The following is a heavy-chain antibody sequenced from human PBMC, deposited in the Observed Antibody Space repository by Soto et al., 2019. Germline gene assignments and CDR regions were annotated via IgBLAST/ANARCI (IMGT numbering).Heavy chain of an antibody. CDR2: INHSGST. CDR1: GGSFSGYY. D-gene: IGHD2-2*01. CDR3: ARGRYCSSTSCYAHYYYYGMDV. Sequence: QVQLQQWGAGLLKPSETLSLTCAVYGGSFSGYYWSWIRQPPGKGLEWIGEINHSGSTNCNPSLKSRVTISVDTSKNQFSLKLSSVTAADTAVYYCARGRYCSSTSCYAHYYYYGMDVWGQGTTVTVSS. V-gene: IGHV4-34*01. J-gene: IGHJ6*02.